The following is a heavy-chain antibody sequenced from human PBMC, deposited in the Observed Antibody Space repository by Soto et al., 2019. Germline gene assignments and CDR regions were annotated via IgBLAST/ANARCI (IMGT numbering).Heavy chain of an antibody. Sequence: ASVKVSCKASGYTFTSYGMSWVRQAAGQGLEWMGWISAYNGNTNYAQKLQGRVTMTTDTSTSTAYMELRSLRSDDTAVYYCARDPGYSYGSYYFDYWGQGTLVTVS. J-gene: IGHJ4*02. V-gene: IGHV1-18*01. CDR1: GYTFTSYG. CDR3: ARDPGYSYGSYYFDY. D-gene: IGHD5-18*01. CDR2: ISAYNGNT.